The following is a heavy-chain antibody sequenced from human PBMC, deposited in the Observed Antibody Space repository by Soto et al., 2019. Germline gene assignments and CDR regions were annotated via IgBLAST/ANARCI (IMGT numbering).Heavy chain of an antibody. J-gene: IGHJ5*02. CDR3: AKDAAAGTGWFDP. CDR1: GCTISSYA. V-gene: IGHV3-30-3*01. Sequence: HPCAASGCTISSYAMHWISQAQGKGLEWVAVISYDGSNTYYADSVKGRFTISRDNSKNTLYLQMNSLRAEDTAVYYCAKDAAAGTGWFDPWGQGTLVTVSS. D-gene: IGHD6-13*01. CDR2: ISYDGSNT.